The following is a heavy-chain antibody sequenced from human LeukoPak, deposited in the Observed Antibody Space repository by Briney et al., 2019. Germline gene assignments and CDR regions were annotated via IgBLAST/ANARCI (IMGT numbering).Heavy chain of an antibody. CDR3: AKDEGYDYVWGSFVDY. J-gene: IGHJ4*02. D-gene: IGHD3-16*01. CDR2: IRYDGSNK. Sequence: PGGSLRLSCAASGFTFSSYGMHWVRQAPGKGLEWVAFIRYDGSNKYYADSVKGRFTISRDNSKNTLYLQMNSLRAEDTAVYYCAKDEGYDYVWGSFVDYWGQGTLVTVSS. V-gene: IGHV3-30*02. CDR1: GFTFSSYG.